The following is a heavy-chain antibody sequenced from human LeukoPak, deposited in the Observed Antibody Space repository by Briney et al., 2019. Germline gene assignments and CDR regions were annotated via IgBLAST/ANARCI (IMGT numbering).Heavy chain of an antibody. D-gene: IGHD5-12*01. J-gene: IGHJ4*02. CDR2: ISTTSRYI. Sequence: GGSLRLSCAASGFTFSGYSMNWVRQAPGKGLEWVSSISTTSRYIYYADSVKARFTVSRDNAKNSLYLQMNSLRAEDTAVYYCARGNSDYDRGYWGQGTLVTVSS. CDR1: GFTFSGYS. CDR3: ARGNSDYDRGY. V-gene: IGHV3-21*01.